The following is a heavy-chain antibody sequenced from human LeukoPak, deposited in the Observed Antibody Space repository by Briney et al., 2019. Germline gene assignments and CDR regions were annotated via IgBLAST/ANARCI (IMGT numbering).Heavy chain of an antibody. J-gene: IGHJ5*02. V-gene: IGHV4-34*01. CDR2: INHSGST. Sequence: PSETLSLTCAVYGGSFSGYYWSWIRQPPGKGLEWIGEINHSGSTNYNPSLKSRVTISVDTSKNQFSLKLSSVTAADTAVYYCARGLPPIAAALWFSWFDPWGQGTLVTVSS. CDR1: GGSFSGYY. D-gene: IGHD6-13*01. CDR3: ARGLPPIAAALWFSWFDP.